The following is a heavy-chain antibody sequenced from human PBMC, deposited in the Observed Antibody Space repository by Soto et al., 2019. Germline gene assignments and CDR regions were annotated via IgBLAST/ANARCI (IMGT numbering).Heavy chain of an antibody. J-gene: IGHJ3*02. CDR2: ISSSSSTI. V-gene: IGHV3-48*01. Sequence: GGSLRLSCAASGFTFSSYSMNWVRQAPGKGLEWVSYISSSSSTIYYADSVKGRFTISRDNAKNSLYLQMNSLRAEDTAVYYCARVRGYCSSTSCYIDAFDIWGQGTIVTVSS. D-gene: IGHD2-2*02. CDR3: ARVRGYCSSTSCYIDAFDI. CDR1: GFTFSSYS.